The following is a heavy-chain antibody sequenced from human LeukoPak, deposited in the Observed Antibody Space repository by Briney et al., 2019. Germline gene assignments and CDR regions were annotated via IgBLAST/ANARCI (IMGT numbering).Heavy chain of an antibody. V-gene: IGHV3-23*01. D-gene: IGHD3-10*01. CDR3: AKAPGGSGSFLNNWFDP. J-gene: IGHJ5*02. CDR2: IGGSGGNT. CDR1: GFIFSNYA. Sequence: GGSLRLSCAASGFIFSNYAMSWVRQAPGKGLEWVSAIGGSGGNTYYADSVKGRFTISRDNSKNTLDLQMNSLRAEDTAVYYCAKAPGGSGSFLNNWFDPWGQGTLVTVSS.